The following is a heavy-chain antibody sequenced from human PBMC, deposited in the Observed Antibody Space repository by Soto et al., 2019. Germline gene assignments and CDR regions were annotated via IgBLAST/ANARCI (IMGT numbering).Heavy chain of an antibody. CDR1: GYTFTSYY. CDR2: INPSGGST. D-gene: IGHD4-17*01. Sequence: ASVKVSCKASGYTFTSYYMHWVRQAPGQGLEWIGIINPSGGSTSYAQKFQGRVTMTRDTSTSTVYMELSSLRSEDTAVYYCARVYGDYGTFDYWGRGTLVTVSS. V-gene: IGHV1-46*01. CDR3: ARVYGDYGTFDY. J-gene: IGHJ4*02.